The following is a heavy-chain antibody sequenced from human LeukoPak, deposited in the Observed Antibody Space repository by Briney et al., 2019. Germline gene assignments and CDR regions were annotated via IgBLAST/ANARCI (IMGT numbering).Heavy chain of an antibody. CDR3: ARNLYYYDSSGYYLIGGYYYGMDV. J-gene: IGHJ6*02. V-gene: IGHV4-34*01. Sequence: SETLSLTCAVYGGSITGYYWSWIRQTPGRGLEWVGEIHYTGATSYNPSLKSRVTISVDTSKNQFSLKLSSVTAADTAVYYCARNLYYYDSSGYYLIGGYYYGMDVWGQGTTVTVSS. CDR2: IHYTGAT. D-gene: IGHD3-22*01. CDR1: GGSITGYY.